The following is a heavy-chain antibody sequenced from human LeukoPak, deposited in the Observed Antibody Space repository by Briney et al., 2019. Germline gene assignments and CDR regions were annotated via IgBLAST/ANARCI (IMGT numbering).Heavy chain of an antibody. J-gene: IGHJ4*02. V-gene: IGHV3-53*01. CDR3: ARETYYYDSSGYYEYYFDY. CDR2: IYSGGST. Sequence: GGSLRLSCAASGFTVSSNYMSWVRQAPGKGLEWVSVIYSGGSTYYADSVKGRFTISRDNSKNTLYLQMNSLRAEDTAVYYCARETYYYDSSGYYEYYFDYWGQGTLVTVSS. D-gene: IGHD3-22*01. CDR1: GFTVSSNY.